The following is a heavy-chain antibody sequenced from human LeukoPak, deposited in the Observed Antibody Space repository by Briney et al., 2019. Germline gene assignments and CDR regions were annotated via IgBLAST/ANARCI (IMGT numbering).Heavy chain of an antibody. V-gene: IGHV1-2*02. CDR2: INPNSGGT. Sequence: GASVKVSCKASGYTCTGYYMQWVRQAPGQGLEWMGWINPNSGGTNYAQKFQGRVTMTRDTSISTAYMELSRLRSDDTAVYYCARVSLSYCGGDCHFDYWGQGTLVTVSS. CDR1: GYTCTGYY. D-gene: IGHD2-21*01. CDR3: ARVSLSYCGGDCHFDY. J-gene: IGHJ4*02.